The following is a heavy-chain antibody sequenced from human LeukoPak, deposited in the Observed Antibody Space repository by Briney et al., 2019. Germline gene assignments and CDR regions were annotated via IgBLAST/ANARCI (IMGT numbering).Heavy chain of an antibody. D-gene: IGHD2-21*02. V-gene: IGHV4-59*08. J-gene: IGHJ4*02. CDR1: GGPTRSYY. Sequence: SETLSLTCSVSGGPTRSYYWSWLRQPPGKGLEWLGHMYYRGSTNYNPSLKSRVTMSVDTSKNQFSLKLTSVTAADTAVYYCARVEDDLLFSLDYWGQGTLVTVSS. CDR3: ARVEDDLLFSLDY. CDR2: MYYRGST.